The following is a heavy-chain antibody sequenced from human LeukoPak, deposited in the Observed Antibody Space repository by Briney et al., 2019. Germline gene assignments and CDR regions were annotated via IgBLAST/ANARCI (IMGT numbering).Heavy chain of an antibody. D-gene: IGHD6-13*01. J-gene: IGHJ5*02. Sequence: GGSLRLSCAASRFTFSNAWMSWVRQAPGKGLEWVGRIKSKTDGGTTDYAAPVKGRFTISRDDSKNTLYLQMNSLKTEDTAVYYCTTGSAAGSTPQRFDPWGQGTLVTVSS. CDR3: TTGSAAGSTPQRFDP. CDR2: IKSKTDGGTT. V-gene: IGHV3-15*01. CDR1: RFTFSNAW.